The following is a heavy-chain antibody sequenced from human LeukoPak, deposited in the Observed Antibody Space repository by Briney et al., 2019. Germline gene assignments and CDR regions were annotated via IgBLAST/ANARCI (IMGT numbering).Heavy chain of an antibody. J-gene: IGHJ4*02. CDR3: ARDLPDCSGGSCAGHY. D-gene: IGHD2-15*01. CDR1: GGSISSSDYY. V-gene: IGHV4-30-4*08. CDR2: IYYSGST. Sequence: SETLSLTCTVSGGSISSSDYYWSWIRQPPGKGLEWIGYIYYSGSTYYNPSLKSRVTISVDTSKNQFSLKLSSVTAADTAVYYCARDLPDCSGGSCAGHYWGQETLVTVSS.